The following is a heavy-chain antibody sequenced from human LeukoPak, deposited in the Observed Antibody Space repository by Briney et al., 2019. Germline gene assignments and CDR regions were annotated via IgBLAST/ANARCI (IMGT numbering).Heavy chain of an antibody. J-gene: IGHJ4*02. CDR1: GFTFSSYA. D-gene: IGHD3-22*01. CDR3: AKDEPMNTMIVVVDY. Sequence: GGSLRLSRAASGFTFSSYAMSWVRQAPGKGLEWVSAISGSGGSTYYADSVKGQFTISRDNSKNTLYLQMNSLRAEDTAVYYCAKDEPMNTMIVVVDYWGQGTLVTVSS. CDR2: ISGSGGST. V-gene: IGHV3-23*01.